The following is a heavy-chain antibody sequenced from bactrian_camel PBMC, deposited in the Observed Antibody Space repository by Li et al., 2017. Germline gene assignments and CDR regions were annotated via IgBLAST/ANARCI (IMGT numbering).Heavy chain of an antibody. J-gene: IGHJ4*01. V-gene: IGHV3S40*01. D-gene: IGHD1*01. CDR1: GYIYRSNY. Sequence: VQLVESGGGSVQAGGSLRLSCAAPGYIYRSNYMGWFRQAPGKEREGVAAISTIYTGIRSTVYADSVKGRFTISRDSFKNSIDLQMNSLKPDDTAVYHCAATGQMLSVAGCRTQGTQVTVS. CDR2: IYTGIRST.